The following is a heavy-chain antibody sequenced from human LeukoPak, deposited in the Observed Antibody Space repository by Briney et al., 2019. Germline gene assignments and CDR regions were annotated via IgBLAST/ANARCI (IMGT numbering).Heavy chain of an antibody. V-gene: IGHV3-74*01. D-gene: IGHD6-13*01. CDR1: GFTFSSYW. Sequence: PGGSLRLSCAASGFTFSSYWMHWVRQAPGKGLVWVSRIYTDGSTTNYADSVKGRFTISRDNAKNTLYLQMNSLRAEDTAVYFCARGEQQLRRSLDYWGQGNLVTVSS. CDR2: IYTDGSTT. J-gene: IGHJ4*02. CDR3: ARGEQQLRRSLDY.